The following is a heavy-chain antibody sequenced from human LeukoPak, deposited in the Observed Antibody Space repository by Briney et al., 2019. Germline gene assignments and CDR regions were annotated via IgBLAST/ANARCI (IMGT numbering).Heavy chain of an antibody. J-gene: IGHJ4*02. CDR2: IKEDGSET. Sequence: GGSLRLSCAASGFTFSTFWVTWVRQAPGKGLEWVAHIKEDGSETYYVDSLKGRFTISRDNARNSLYLQMNSLRADDTAVYYCARWGVWYERMGYPDCWGQGTLVTVSS. D-gene: IGHD2-8*01. V-gene: IGHV3-7*01. CDR1: GFTFSTFW. CDR3: ARWGVWYERMGYPDC.